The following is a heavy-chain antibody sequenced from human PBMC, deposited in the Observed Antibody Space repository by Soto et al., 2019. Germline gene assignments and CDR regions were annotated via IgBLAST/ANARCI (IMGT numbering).Heavy chain of an antibody. CDR2: IRDSGGSA. Sequence: EVQLLESGGGLVQPGGSLRLSCAASGFTFSTYSMTWVRQAPGKGLEWVSTIRDSGGSAHYADSVRGRFTISRDNSKNTLFLQMNSLRAEDTAVYYCARVKAQILSSGWYGGDDIWGQGIVVTVSS. CDR3: ARVKAQILSSGWYGGDDI. J-gene: IGHJ3*02. CDR1: GFTFSTYS. D-gene: IGHD6-19*01. V-gene: IGHV3-23*01.